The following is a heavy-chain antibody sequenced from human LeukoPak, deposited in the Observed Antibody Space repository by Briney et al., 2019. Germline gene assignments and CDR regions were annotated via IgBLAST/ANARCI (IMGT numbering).Heavy chain of an antibody. CDR3: ASFNWNYGYYGMDV. J-gene: IGHJ6*02. Sequence: PGGSLRLSCAASGFTFGSYSMNWVRQAPGKGLEWVSSISSSSSYIYYADSVKGRFTISRDNAKNSLYLQMNSLRAEDTAVYYCASFNWNYGYYGMDVWGQGTTVTVSS. CDR2: ISSSSSYI. CDR1: GFTFGSYS. D-gene: IGHD1-7*01. V-gene: IGHV3-21*01.